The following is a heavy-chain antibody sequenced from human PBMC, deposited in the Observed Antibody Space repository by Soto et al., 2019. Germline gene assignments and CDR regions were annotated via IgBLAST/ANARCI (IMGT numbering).Heavy chain of an antibody. CDR1: SDSISSYY. V-gene: IGHV4-59*01. Sequence: QVQLQESGPGLVKPSETLSLTCTVSSDSISSYYWSWIRQPPGKRLEWIGYISYSGSTDYNPSLTSRVTISGDTSKNQFSLKVSSVTAADTAVYYCARGTSWQLPFDYWGQGTLVTVSS. D-gene: IGHD6-13*01. J-gene: IGHJ4*02. CDR3: ARGTSWQLPFDY. CDR2: ISYSGST.